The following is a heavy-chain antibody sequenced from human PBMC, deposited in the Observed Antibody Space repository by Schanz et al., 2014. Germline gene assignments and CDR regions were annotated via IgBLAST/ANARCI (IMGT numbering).Heavy chain of an antibody. CDR1: GFTFSSYA. Sequence: EVPLLASGGGLVQPGGSLRLSCAASGFTFSSYAMTWVRQAPGMGLEWVSAISGRDGSTYYADSVRGRFTISRDNSKNTLYLQMNSLRAEDTAVYYCANNWNLDYWGQGTLVTVSS. CDR3: ANNWNLDY. D-gene: IGHD1-20*01. J-gene: IGHJ4*02. CDR2: ISGRDGST. V-gene: IGHV3-23*01.